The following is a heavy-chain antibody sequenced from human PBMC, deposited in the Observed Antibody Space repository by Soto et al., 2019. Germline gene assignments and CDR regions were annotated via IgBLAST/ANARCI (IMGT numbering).Heavy chain of an antibody. J-gene: IGHJ3*02. CDR3: ARDWGHDAFDI. CDR1: GGSISGYY. D-gene: IGHD7-27*01. Sequence: QVQLQESGPGLVKPSETLSLTCTVSGGSISGYYWSWIRQPPGKGLEWIGWVYYSGSTNYNPSLKSRVTISVDTSKNQLSLKLSSVTAADTAVYYCARDWGHDAFDIWGRGTMVTVSS. V-gene: IGHV4-59*01. CDR2: VYYSGST.